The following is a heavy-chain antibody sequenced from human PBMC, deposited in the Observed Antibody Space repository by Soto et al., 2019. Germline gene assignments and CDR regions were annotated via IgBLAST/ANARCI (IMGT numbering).Heavy chain of an antibody. CDR2: ISAYNGNT. D-gene: IGHD2-2*01. CDR1: GYTFTSYG. Sequence: QVQLVQSGAEVKKPGASVKVSCKASGYTFTSYGISWVRQAPGQGLERMGWISAYNGNTNYAQKLQGRVTMTTDTSTSTAYMELRSLRSDDTAVYYCARDYQYQLLLRTPLLDYWGQGTLVTVSS. V-gene: IGHV1-18*01. CDR3: ARDYQYQLLLRTPLLDY. J-gene: IGHJ4*02.